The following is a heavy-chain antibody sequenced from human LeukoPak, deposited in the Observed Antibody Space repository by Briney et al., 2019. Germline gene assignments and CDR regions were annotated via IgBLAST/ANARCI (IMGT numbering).Heavy chain of an antibody. CDR3: ARDGEYYDSRGSYFDS. J-gene: IGHJ4*02. Sequence: ASVKVSCTASGYTFTGYYMHWVRQAPGQGLEWMGIINPSSGSTSNAQKFQGRVTMTRDTSTSTVYMELSSLRSEDTAVHYCARDGEYYDSRGSYFDSWGQGTLVTVSS. V-gene: IGHV1-46*01. CDR2: INPSSGST. D-gene: IGHD3-22*01. CDR1: GYTFTGYY.